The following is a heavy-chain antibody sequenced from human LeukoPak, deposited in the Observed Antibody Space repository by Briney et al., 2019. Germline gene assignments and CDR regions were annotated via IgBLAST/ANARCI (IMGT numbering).Heavy chain of an antibody. CDR1: GFTFGSYA. V-gene: IGHV3-49*03. J-gene: IGHJ4*02. Sequence: GGSLRLSCTTSGFTFGSYAMSWFRQAPGKGLEWVSFIRNSVYGGSTEYAPPVKGRFTISRDDSKSIAYLKMNSLKIEDTAIYYCTRDRRVQGSGWYAPDFDCWGQGTLVTVSS. CDR3: TRDRRVQGSGWYAPDFDC. D-gene: IGHD6-19*01. CDR2: IRNSVYGGST.